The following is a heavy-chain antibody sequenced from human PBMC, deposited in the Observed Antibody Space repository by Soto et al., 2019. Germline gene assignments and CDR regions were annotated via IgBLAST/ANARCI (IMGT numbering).Heavy chain of an antibody. V-gene: IGHV1-18*04. D-gene: IGHD3-9*01. CDR1: GYTFTSYG. Sequence: ASVKVSCKASGYTFTSYGISWVRQAPGQGLEWMGWISAYNGNTNYAQKLQGRVTMTTDPSTSTAYMELRSLRSEDTAVYYCAADSGRVRYFDCLSSSDYYYGMDVSGQGTTVTVSS. CDR2: ISAYNGNT. CDR3: AADSGRVRYFDCLSSSDYYYGMDV. J-gene: IGHJ6*02.